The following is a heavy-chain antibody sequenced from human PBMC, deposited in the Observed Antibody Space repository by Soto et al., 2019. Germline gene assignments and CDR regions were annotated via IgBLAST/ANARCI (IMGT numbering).Heavy chain of an antibody. Sequence: SETLSLTCTVSDGSISNYYWSWIRQPPGKGLEWNGYIYYSGSTNYNPSLKSRVTISVDTSKNQFSLKLSSVTTADTAVYYCARGGAWVHYFDYWGQGTLVTVSS. D-gene: IGHD3-16*01. V-gene: IGHV4-59*01. J-gene: IGHJ4*02. CDR3: ARGGAWVHYFDY. CDR2: IYYSGST. CDR1: DGSISNYY.